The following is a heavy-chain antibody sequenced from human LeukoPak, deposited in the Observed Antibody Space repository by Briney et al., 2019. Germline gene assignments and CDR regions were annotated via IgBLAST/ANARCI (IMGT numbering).Heavy chain of an antibody. J-gene: IGHJ4*02. Sequence: SETLSLTCTVSGGSLSSYYWSWLRQPPGKGLEWIGYIYYSGSTNYNPSLKSRVTISVDTSKNQFSLKLSSVTAADTAVYYCARHLPGIAFFDYWGQGTLVTVSS. CDR3: ARHLPGIAFFDY. D-gene: IGHD1-14*01. CDR2: IYYSGST. V-gene: IGHV4-59*08. CDR1: GGSLSSYY.